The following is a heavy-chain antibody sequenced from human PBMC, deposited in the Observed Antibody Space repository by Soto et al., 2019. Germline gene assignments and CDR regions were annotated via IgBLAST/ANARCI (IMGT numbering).Heavy chain of an antibody. CDR2: ISYDGSNK. Sequence: GGSLRLSCAASGFTFSSYGMHWVRQAPGKGLEWVAVISYDGSNKYYADSVKGRFTISRDNSKNTLYLQMNSLRAEDTAVYYCANDRDDYGDYEWNYWGQGTLVTVSS. J-gene: IGHJ4*02. CDR3: ANDRDDYGDYEWNY. D-gene: IGHD4-17*01. V-gene: IGHV3-30*18. CDR1: GFTFSSYG.